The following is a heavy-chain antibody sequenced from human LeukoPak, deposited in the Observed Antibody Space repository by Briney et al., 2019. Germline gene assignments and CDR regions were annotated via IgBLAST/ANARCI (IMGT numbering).Heavy chain of an antibody. J-gene: IGHJ3*02. CDR3: ARDRSPPYDAFDI. V-gene: IGHV3-30-3*01. CDR1: GFTFSSYA. Sequence: GGSLRLSCAASGFTFSSYAMHWVRQAPGKGLEWVAVISYDGSNKYYADSVKGRFTISGDNSKNTLYLQMNSLRAEDTAVYYCARDRSPPYDAFDIWGQGTMVTVSS. D-gene: IGHD2-15*01. CDR2: ISYDGSNK.